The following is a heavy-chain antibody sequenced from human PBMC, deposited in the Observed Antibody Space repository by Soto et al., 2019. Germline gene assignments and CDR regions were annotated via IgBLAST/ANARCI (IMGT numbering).Heavy chain of an antibody. V-gene: IGHV4-61*01. CDR3: ARGLTMGQLPSHFDH. CDR1: GGSVSNDNFY. J-gene: IGHJ5*02. D-gene: IGHD3-16*01. Sequence: SETLSLSCTVSGGSVSNDNFYWSWIRQPPGKGLEWIGYVHSSGITNYNPSLKRRVTISVDTSRNQFSLRLSSVTAADTAVYYCARGLTMGQLPSHFDHWGQGTLVTVSS. CDR2: VHSSGIT.